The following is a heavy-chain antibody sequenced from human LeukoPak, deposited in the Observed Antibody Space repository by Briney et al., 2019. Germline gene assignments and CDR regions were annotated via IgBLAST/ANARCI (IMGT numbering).Heavy chain of an antibody. CDR2: IYTSGST. J-gene: IGHJ4*02. D-gene: IGHD3-22*01. CDR3: ARGSLPGGDYYDSSGYSYPDY. Sequence: SETLSLTCTVSGGALSSYYWNWIRQPAGKGLEWIGRIYTSGSTNYNPSLKSRVTISVDTSKNQFSLKLSSVTAADTAVYYCARGSLPGGDYYDSSGYSYPDYWGQGTLVTVSS. CDR1: GGALSSYY. V-gene: IGHV4-4*07.